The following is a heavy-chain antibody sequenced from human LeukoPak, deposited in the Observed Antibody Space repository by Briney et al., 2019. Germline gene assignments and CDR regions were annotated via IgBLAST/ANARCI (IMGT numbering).Heavy chain of an antibody. J-gene: IGHJ6*02. CDR2: IKNDGSNM. D-gene: IGHD3-10*01. V-gene: IGHV3-7*01. CDR3: ARVRGALGCGMDV. CDR1: GFTFSSSW. Sequence: GGSLRLSCAASGFTFSSSWMTWVRQAPGKGLEWVANIKNDGSNMYYVDSVKGRFTISRDNSKNSPYLQMNSLRAEDTAVYYCARVRGALGCGMDVWGQGTTVTVSS.